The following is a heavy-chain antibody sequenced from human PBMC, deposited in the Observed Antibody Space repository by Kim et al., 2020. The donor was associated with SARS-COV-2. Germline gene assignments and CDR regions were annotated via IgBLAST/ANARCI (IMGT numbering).Heavy chain of an antibody. J-gene: IGHJ6*02. CDR2: ISGSGGST. Sequence: GGSLRLSCAASGFTFSSYAMSWVRQVPGKGLEWVSAISGSGGSTYYEDSVKGRFTISRDNSKNTLYLQMNSLRAEDTAVYYCAKGEGIVVVWGGMDVWGQGTTVTVSS. V-gene: IGHV3-23*01. D-gene: IGHD2-2*01. CDR3: AKGEGIVVVWGGMDV. CDR1: GFTFSSYA.